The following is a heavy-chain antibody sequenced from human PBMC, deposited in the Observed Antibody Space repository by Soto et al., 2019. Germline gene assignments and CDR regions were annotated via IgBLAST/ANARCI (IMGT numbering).Heavy chain of an antibody. V-gene: IGHV1-2*04. CDR1: GYTFTGYY. J-gene: IGHJ6*02. CDR2: INPNSGGT. D-gene: IGHD6-19*01. Sequence: ASVKVSCKASGYTFTGYYMHWVRQAPGQGLEWMGWINPNSGGTNYAQKFQGWVTMTRDTSISTAYMELSRLRSDDTAVYYCARGRGPNIAVAGIFLDWDYHPYTMDFWGPGITVTLFS. CDR3: ARGRGPNIAVAGIFLDWDYHPYTMDF.